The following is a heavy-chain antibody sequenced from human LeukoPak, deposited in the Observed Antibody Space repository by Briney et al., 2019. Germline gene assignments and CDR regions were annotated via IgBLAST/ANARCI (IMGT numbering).Heavy chain of an antibody. V-gene: IGHV3-48*01. D-gene: IGHD3-9*01. CDR2: IQSTSGSL. CDR3: SRVVQDVTGADY. CDR1: GFTFSSYH. Sequence: GGSLRLSCAASGFTFSSYHMNWVRQAPGKGLEWLSYIQSTSGSLHYADSVKGRFTISRDNAKNSLYLQMNSLRAEDTAVYYCSRVVQDVTGADYWGQGTLVTVSS. J-gene: IGHJ4*02.